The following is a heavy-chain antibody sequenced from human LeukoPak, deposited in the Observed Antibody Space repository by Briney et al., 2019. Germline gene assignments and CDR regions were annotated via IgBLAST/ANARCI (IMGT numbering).Heavy chain of an antibody. D-gene: IGHD6-19*01. V-gene: IGHV3-7*01. CDR1: GFTFSSYW. Sequence: GRSLRLSCEASGFTFSSYWMSWVRQAQGKGLEWVANIKQDGSEKYYVDSVKGRFTVSRDNAKNSLYLQMNSLRAEDTAVYYCARIGYSSGWYGENYYYYMDVWGKGTTVTVSS. CDR3: ARIGYSSGWYGENYYYYMDV. J-gene: IGHJ6*03. CDR2: IKQDGSEK.